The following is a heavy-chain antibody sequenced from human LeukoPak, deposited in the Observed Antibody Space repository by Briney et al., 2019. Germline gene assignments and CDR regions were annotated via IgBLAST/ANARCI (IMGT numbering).Heavy chain of an antibody. D-gene: IGHD6-19*01. J-gene: IGHJ4*02. Sequence: GGSLRLSCTASGFTFNRDWTAWVRQAPGKGLEWVANIKEDGSEKNYVDSVKGRFTISRDNAENSVYLQMNDLRAEDTGVYYCATKEPSTSGWSYWGQGTLVTVSS. V-gene: IGHV3-7*01. CDR3: ATKEPSTSGWSY. CDR2: IKEDGSEK. CDR1: GFTFNRDW.